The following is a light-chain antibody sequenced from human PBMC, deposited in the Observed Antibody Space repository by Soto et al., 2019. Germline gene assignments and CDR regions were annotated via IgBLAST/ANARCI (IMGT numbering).Light chain of an antibody. CDR1: QSVSSSY. Sequence: EIVLTQSPGTLSLSPGERATLSCRASQSVSSSYLAWYQQKPGQAPRLLIYGASSRATGIPDRFSGSGSRTDFTLTISRLEAEDFAVYYCQLYGSSPRFTFGPGTKVDI. CDR3: QLYGSSPRFT. V-gene: IGKV3-20*01. CDR2: GAS. J-gene: IGKJ3*01.